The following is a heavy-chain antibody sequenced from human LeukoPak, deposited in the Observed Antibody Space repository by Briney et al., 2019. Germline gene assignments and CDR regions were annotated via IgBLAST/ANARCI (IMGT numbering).Heavy chain of an antibody. CDR3: AKVSWITAARDY. CDR2: ITSSGGNT. Sequence: GGSLRLSCAASGFTFSYYDLSWVRQAPGKGLEWVSGITSSGGNTYYTDSVKGRFTISRDNSENTLYLQMNSLRAEDTAVYYCAKVSWITAARDYWGQGTLVTVSS. J-gene: IGHJ4*02. V-gene: IGHV3-23*01. D-gene: IGHD1-20*01. CDR1: GFTFSYYD.